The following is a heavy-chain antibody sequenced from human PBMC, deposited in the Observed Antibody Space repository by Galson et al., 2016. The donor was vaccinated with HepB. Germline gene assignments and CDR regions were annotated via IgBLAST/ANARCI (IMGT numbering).Heavy chain of an antibody. Sequence: SLRLSCAVSGFTFSNYAMTWVRQAPGKGLEWVSGISGSGANTHYANAVKGRFTISRDNSNNTLYLQVNSLRAEDTALYFCARYSNSWAPFDYWGQGRLVTVSS. J-gene: IGHJ4*02. V-gene: IGHV3-23*01. CDR2: ISGSGANT. CDR3: ARYSNSWAPFDY. D-gene: IGHD6-13*01. CDR1: GFTFSNYA.